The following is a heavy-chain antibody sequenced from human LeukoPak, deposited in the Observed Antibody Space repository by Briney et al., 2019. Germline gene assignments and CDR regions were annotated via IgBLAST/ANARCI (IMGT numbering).Heavy chain of an antibody. Sequence: GGSLRLSCAASGFTFSSDNMNWVRQAPGKGLEWVSSISSSSSYTYYADSVKGRFAISRDNAKNSLYLQMNSLRAEDTAVYYCAREHSYLGYSSSYGMDVWGQGTTVTVSS. V-gene: IGHV3-21*01. CDR1: GFTFSSDN. CDR2: ISSSSSYT. J-gene: IGHJ6*02. D-gene: IGHD6-13*01. CDR3: AREHSYLGYSSSYGMDV.